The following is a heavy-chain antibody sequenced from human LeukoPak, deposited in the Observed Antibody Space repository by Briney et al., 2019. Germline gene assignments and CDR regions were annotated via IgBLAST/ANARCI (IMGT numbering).Heavy chain of an antibody. CDR3: ARATVGSGGSCYFY. CDR1: GYIFTSYY. Sequence: ASVKVSCKASGYIFTSYYIHWVRQAPGQGLEWMGIINPSGGDTSYAQKFQGRVTMTRDTSMNQFSLKLSSVTAADTAVYYCARATVGSGGSCYFYWGQGTLVTVSS. CDR2: INPSGGDT. V-gene: IGHV1-46*01. D-gene: IGHD2-15*01. J-gene: IGHJ4*02.